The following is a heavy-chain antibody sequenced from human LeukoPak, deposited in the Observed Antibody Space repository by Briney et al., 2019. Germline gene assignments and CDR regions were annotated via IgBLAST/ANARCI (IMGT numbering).Heavy chain of an antibody. J-gene: IGHJ4*02. CDR3: VRDVGYSAYD. V-gene: IGHV3-74*01. CDR1: GFTFRTSW. CDR2: IKNDGITT. D-gene: IGHD5-12*01. Sequence: GGSLRLSCAASGFTFRTSWMHWVRQAPGKGLVWVSFIKNDGITTTYADSVNGRYTISRDNAMNTVFVQINSQTAEDTAVYYCVRDVGYSAYDWGQGTLVTVSS.